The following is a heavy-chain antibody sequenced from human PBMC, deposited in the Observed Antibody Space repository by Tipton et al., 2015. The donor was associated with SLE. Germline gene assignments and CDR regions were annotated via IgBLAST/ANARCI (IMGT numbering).Heavy chain of an antibody. CDR1: GFTFSNCW. Sequence: SLRLSCAASGFTFSNCWMSWLRQAPGKGLEWVATIKQDVSEKYYVDSVKGRFTISRDNSKNTLYLQMNSLRAEDTAVYYCARSLDLRFFFYYGMDVWGQGTTVTVSS. CDR3: ARSLDLRFFFYYGMDV. J-gene: IGHJ6*02. D-gene: IGHD3-3*01. CDR2: IKQDVSEK. V-gene: IGHV3-7*01.